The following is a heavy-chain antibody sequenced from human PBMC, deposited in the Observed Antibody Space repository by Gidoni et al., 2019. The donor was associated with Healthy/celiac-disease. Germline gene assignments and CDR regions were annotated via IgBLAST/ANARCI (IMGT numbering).Heavy chain of an antibody. J-gene: IGHJ4*02. CDR1: GFTFSSYW. Sequence: EVQLVASGGGLVQPGGSLRLSCAASGFTFSSYWMSWVRQAPGKGLEWVANIKQDGSEKYYVESVKGRFNIARDNAKNSRYLQMNSMRAEDTAVYYCAREGGGRVPAAHWGQGTLVTVSS. D-gene: IGHD2-2*01. V-gene: IGHV3-7*01. CDR3: AREGGGRVPAAH. CDR2: IKQDGSEK.